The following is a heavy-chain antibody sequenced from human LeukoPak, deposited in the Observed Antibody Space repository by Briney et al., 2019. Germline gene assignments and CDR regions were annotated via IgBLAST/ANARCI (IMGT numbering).Heavy chain of an antibody. V-gene: IGHV3-64*01. CDR1: GFTFSSYA. CDR2: ISSNGGST. Sequence: GGSLRLSCAASGFTFSSYAMHWVRQAPGKGLEYVSAISSNGGSTYYANSVKGRFTISRDNSKNTLYLQMGSLRAEDMAVYYCARGPLWFGEGATDYWGQGTLVTVSS. CDR3: ARGPLWFGEGATDY. J-gene: IGHJ4*02. D-gene: IGHD3-10*01.